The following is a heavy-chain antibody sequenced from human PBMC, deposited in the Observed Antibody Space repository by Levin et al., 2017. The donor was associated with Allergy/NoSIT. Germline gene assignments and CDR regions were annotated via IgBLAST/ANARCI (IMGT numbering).Heavy chain of an antibody. CDR2: ISGSGGST. CDR3: AKDLIRLQPYYYYMDV. V-gene: IGHV3-23*01. J-gene: IGHJ6*03. D-gene: IGHD4-11*01. Sequence: PGGSLRLSCAASGFTFSSYAMSWVRQAPGKGLEWVSAISGSGGSTYYADSVKGRFTISRDNSKNTLYLQMNSLRAEDTAVYYCAKDLIRLQPYYYYMDVWGKGTTVTVSS. CDR1: GFTFSSYA.